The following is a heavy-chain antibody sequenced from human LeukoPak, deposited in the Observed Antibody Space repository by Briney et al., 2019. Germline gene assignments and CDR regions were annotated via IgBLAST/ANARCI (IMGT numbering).Heavy chain of an antibody. V-gene: IGHV1-8*03. D-gene: IGHD5-18*01. J-gene: IGHJ4*02. CDR3: ARGYSYGYAPY. Sequence: ASVKVSCKASGGTFSSYAISWVRQATGQGLEWMGWMNPNSGNTGYAQKFQGRVTITRNTSISTAYMELSSLRSEDTAVYYCARGYSYGYAPYWGQGTLVTVSS. CDR1: GGTFSSYA. CDR2: MNPNSGNT.